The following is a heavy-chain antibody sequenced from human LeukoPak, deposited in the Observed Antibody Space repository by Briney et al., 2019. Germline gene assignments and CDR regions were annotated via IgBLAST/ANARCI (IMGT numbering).Heavy chain of an antibody. D-gene: IGHD6-13*01. J-gene: IGHJ4*02. V-gene: IGHV3-9*01. CDR3: ARREQNYYFDY. CDR1: GFTFDDYA. CDR2: ISWNSGSI. Sequence: GGSLRLSCAASGFTFDDYAMHWVRQAPGKGLEWVSGISWNSGSIGYADSVKGRFTISRDNAKNSLYLQMNSLRAEDTALYYCARREQNYYFDYWGQGTLVTVSS.